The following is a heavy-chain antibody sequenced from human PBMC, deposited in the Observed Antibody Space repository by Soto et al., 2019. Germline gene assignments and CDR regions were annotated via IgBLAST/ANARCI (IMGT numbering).Heavy chain of an antibody. Sequence: EVQLVESGGGLVLPGGSLRLSCAASGFTFSRYWMHWVRQAPGKGLVWVSRISSYGSDTHYAASVKGRFTISRDNAKNTLYLQMNSLRAYDTAVYYCASNYAYAEGYYWYGIDVWGQGTTVSVSS. CDR2: ISSYGSDT. D-gene: IGHD3-16*01. J-gene: IGHJ6*02. CDR3: ASNYAYAEGYYWYGIDV. V-gene: IGHV3-74*01. CDR1: GFTFSRYW.